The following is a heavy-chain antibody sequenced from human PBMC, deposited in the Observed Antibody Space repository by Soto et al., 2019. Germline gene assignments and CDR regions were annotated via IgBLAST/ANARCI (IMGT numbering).Heavy chain of an antibody. CDR1: GGTFSSYA. CDR3: ARGPGIAAARIWDDAFDI. V-gene: IGHV1-69*13. Sequence: GASVKVSCKASGGTFSSYAISWVRQAPGQGLEWMGGIIPIFGTANYAQKFQGRVTITADESTSTAYMELSSLRSEDTAVYYCARGPGIAAARIWDDAFDIWGQGTMVTVSS. D-gene: IGHD6-13*01. J-gene: IGHJ3*02. CDR2: IIPIFGTA.